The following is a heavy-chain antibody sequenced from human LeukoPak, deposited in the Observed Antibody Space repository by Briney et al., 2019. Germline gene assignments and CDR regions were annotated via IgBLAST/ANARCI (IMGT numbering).Heavy chain of an antibody. CDR3: ARGGTTVTTFYY. Sequence: GGSLRLSCAASGFTFSSYWMSWVRQAPGKGLEGVANIKQDGSEKYYVDSVKGRFTISRDNAKNSLYLQMNSLRAEGTAVYYCARGGTTVTTFYYWGQGTLVTVSS. V-gene: IGHV3-7*03. D-gene: IGHD4-17*01. CDR1: GFTFSSYW. J-gene: IGHJ4*02. CDR2: IKQDGSEK.